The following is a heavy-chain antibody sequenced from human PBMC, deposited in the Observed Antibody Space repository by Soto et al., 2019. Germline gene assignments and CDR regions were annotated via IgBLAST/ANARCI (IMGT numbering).Heavy chain of an antibody. Sequence: PSETLSLTCTVSGGSISSYYWSWIRQPPGKGLEWIGYIYYSGSTNYNPSLKSRVTISVDTSKNQFSLKLSSVTAADTAVYYCARDISSRAVAGDNWFDPWGQGTLVTVSS. V-gene: IGHV4-59*01. CDR3: ARDISSRAVAGDNWFDP. J-gene: IGHJ5*02. CDR1: GGSISSYY. D-gene: IGHD6-19*01. CDR2: IYYSGST.